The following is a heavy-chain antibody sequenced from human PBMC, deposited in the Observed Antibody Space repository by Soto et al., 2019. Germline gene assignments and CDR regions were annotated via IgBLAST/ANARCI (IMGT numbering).Heavy chain of an antibody. CDR2: IRNKAHGGTP. D-gene: IGHD2-2*01. Sequence: EVQLVESGGGLVKPGRSLRLSCTASGFTFADFSVSWFRQAPGKGLEWVGVIRNKAHGGTPEYAASVKGRFSISRDDSKSVAHLQMNSLKTEDTAVYYCTRDTRHLCSSSSRSCYLGGDWGQGTLVSVSS. J-gene: IGHJ4*02. CDR1: GFTFADFS. CDR3: TRDTRHLCSSSSRSCYLGGD. V-gene: IGHV3-49*05.